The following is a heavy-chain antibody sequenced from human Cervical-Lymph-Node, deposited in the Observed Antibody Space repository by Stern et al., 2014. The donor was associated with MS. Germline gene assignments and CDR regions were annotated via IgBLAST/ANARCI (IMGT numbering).Heavy chain of an antibody. V-gene: IGHV1-3*04. D-gene: IGHD2-8*02. CDR2: INTGNGKT. Sequence: QLVQSGAEVKKPGASVKVSCKASGSTFTNYTLHWVRQAPGQRFEWMGWINTGNGKTKYSQKFQARVTITRDTSASTAYMELNSLRSEDTAVYYCARDFTGSNNLFQSWGQGTLVTVSS. CDR3: ARDFTGSNNLFQS. CDR1: GSTFTNYT. J-gene: IGHJ4*02.